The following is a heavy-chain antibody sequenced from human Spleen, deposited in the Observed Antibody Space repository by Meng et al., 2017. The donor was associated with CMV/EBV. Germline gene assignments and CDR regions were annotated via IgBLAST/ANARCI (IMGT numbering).Heavy chain of an antibody. D-gene: IGHD2-15*01. V-gene: IGHV1-46*01. CDR3: ARGKIGYCSGASCYPGDY. J-gene: IGHJ4*03. CDR1: GYTFTGYY. CDR2: INPTGDFI. Sequence: ASVKVSCKASGYTFTGYYMHWVRQAPGQGLEWMAMINPTGDFIRYAQKFQGRVTVTRDTSASRVYLDLNSLRSEDTAVYYCARGKIGYCSGASCYPGDYWGQGTLVTVS.